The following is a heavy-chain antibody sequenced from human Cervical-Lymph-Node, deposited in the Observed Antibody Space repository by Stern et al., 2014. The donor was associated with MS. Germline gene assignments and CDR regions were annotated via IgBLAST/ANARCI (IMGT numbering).Heavy chain of an antibody. CDR3: ASQGASAYGVSPTGS. Sequence: QVQLVQSGSEWKKPGASVKLSCKASGYSFTTSAMNWVRQAPGQGLQWMGWINTHTGDPLYAQGFAGRFVFSFDTSVSTAYLQITRLKAEDTAMYYCASQGASAYGVSPTGSWGQGTLVTVSS. CDR2: INTHTGDP. J-gene: IGHJ5*02. V-gene: IGHV7-4-1*02. CDR1: GYSFTTSA. D-gene: IGHD4/OR15-4a*01.